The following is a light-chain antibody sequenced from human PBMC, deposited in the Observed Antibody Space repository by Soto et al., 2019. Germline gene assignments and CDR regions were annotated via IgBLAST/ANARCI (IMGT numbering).Light chain of an antibody. J-gene: IGKJ2*01. CDR1: QSVRSSY. CDR3: QHYGGSLYT. CDR2: GAS. Sequence: EIVLTQSPGTLSLSPGARATLSCRASQSVRSSYLAWYQQKPGQAPRLLIYGASSRATGIPDRFSGSGSGTDVTLTISRLEPEDFAVYYCQHYGGSLYTFGQGTKLEIK. V-gene: IGKV3-20*01.